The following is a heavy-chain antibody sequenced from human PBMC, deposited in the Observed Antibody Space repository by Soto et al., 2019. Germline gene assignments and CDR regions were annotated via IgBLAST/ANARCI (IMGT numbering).Heavy chain of an antibody. V-gene: IGHV5-51*01. Sequence: GESLKISCKTSGYSFTSYWIGWVRQMPGKGMEWMGNIYTYDSDTRYSPSFQGQVTISADTSIITAYLQWSGLRASDTAMYFCARHLVGSTRGNFDYWGQGTLVTVSS. CDR3: ARHLVGSTRGNFDY. J-gene: IGHJ4*01. CDR2: IYTYDSDT. CDR1: GYSFTSYW. D-gene: IGHD2-2*01.